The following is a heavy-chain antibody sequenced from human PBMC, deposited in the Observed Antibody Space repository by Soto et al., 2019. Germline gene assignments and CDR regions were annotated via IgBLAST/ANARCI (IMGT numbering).Heavy chain of an antibody. J-gene: IGHJ4*02. CDR1: GFTFSSYA. V-gene: IGHV3-23*01. CDR2: ISGSGGST. D-gene: IGHD3-9*01. Sequence: GGSLRLSCAASGFTFSSYAMSWVRQAPGKGLEWVSAISGSGGSTYYADSVKGRFTISRDNSKNTLYLQMNSLRAEDTAVYYCANAYDILTGYYRFDYWGQGTLVTVSS. CDR3: ANAYDILTGYYRFDY.